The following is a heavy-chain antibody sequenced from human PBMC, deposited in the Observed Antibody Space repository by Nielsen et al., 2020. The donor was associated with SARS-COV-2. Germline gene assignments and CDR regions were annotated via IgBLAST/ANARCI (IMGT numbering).Heavy chain of an antibody. Sequence: SVKVSCKASGGTFSSYTISWVRQAPGQGLEWMGRIIPILGIANYAQKFQGRVTITADKSTSTAYMELSSLRSEDTAVYYCARSIGGSYSGPTSFDYWGQGTLVTVSS. CDR3: ARSIGGSYSGPTSFDY. CDR1: GGTFSSYT. D-gene: IGHD1-26*01. V-gene: IGHV1-69*02. J-gene: IGHJ4*02. CDR2: IIPILGIA.